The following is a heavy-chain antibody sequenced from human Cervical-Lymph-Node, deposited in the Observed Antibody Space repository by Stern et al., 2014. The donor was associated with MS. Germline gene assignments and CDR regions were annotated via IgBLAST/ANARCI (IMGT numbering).Heavy chain of an antibody. J-gene: IGHJ6*02. D-gene: IGHD1-1*01. CDR1: GDTFINFG. CDR2: FIPLCGTT. CDR3: ARDNDDNGMDV. V-gene: IGHV1-69*01. Sequence: QMQLVQSGAEVKKPGSSVKVSCTASGDTFINFGISWVRQAPGQGLEWMGGFIPLCGTTHYVEKFQGRLTINADESATTVYMELSSLRSEDTAVYYCARDNDDNGMDVWGQGTTVTVSS.